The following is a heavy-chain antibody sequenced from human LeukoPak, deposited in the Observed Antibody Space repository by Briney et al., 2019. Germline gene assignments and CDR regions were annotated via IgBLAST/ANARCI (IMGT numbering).Heavy chain of an antibody. D-gene: IGHD3-22*01. CDR3: ARAREPYYYDSSAPGYFDY. V-gene: IGHV3-64*01. CDR1: GFVFSTYA. CDR2: ISGNGGYT. Sequence: GGSLRLSCAASGFVFSTYAMHWVRQAPGKGLEYVSGISGNGGYTDYANSVKGRFTISRDNFKNTLYLQMGSLRAEDMAVYYCARAREPYYYDSSAPGYFDYWGQGTLVTVSS. J-gene: IGHJ4*02.